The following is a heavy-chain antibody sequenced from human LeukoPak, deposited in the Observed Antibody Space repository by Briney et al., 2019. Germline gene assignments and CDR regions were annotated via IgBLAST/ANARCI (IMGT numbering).Heavy chain of an antibody. V-gene: IGHV3-7*05. CDR3: ARDRGFPYKLAFDV. CDR2: IKQDGSEE. CDR1: GFTVSNYW. Sequence: GGSLRLSCAASGFTVSNYWMSWVRQAPGKGLEWVANIKQDGSEEYYVDSVKGRFTISRDSAKTSLYLQMNSLRAEDTAVYYCARDRGFPYKLAFDVWGQGTMVTVSS. J-gene: IGHJ3*01. D-gene: IGHD3-10*01.